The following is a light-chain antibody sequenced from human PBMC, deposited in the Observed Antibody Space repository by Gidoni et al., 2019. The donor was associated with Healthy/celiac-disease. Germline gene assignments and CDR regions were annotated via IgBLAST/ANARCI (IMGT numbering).Light chain of an antibody. V-gene: IGKV1-39*01. J-gene: IGKJ3*01. CDR3: KQSYSTPQFT. CDR1: QSISSY. CDR2: AAS. Sequence: DIQMTQSPSSLSASVGDRVTITCRASQSISSYLNGYQQKPGKAPKLLIYAASSLQSGVPSRFSGSESGTDFTLTISSLKPEDFATYYCKQSYSTPQFTFGPGTKVDIK.